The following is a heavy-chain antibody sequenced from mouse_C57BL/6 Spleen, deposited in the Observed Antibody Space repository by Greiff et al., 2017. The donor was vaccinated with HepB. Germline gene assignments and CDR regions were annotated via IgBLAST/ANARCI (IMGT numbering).Heavy chain of an antibody. Sequence: VQLKESGPELVKPGASVKIPCKASGYTFTDYNMDWVKQSHGKSLEWIGDINPNNGGTIYNQKFKGKATLTVDKSSSTAYMELRSMTSEDTAVYYCARIYYYGSSYLAMDYWGQGTSVTVSS. CDR3: ARIYYYGSSYLAMDY. CDR2: INPNNGGT. D-gene: IGHD1-1*01. V-gene: IGHV1-18*01. CDR1: GYTFTDYN. J-gene: IGHJ4*01.